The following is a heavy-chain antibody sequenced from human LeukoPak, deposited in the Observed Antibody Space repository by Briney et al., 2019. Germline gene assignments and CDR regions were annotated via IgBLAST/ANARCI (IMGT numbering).Heavy chain of an antibody. Sequence: GASVKVSCKASGYTFTSYAISWVRQAPGQGLEWMGGITPIFGTANYAQKFQGRVTITADKSTSTAYMELSSLRSEDTAVYYCARLYYDSSGYYARGRVGYYYYMDVWGKGTTVTVSS. CDR3: ARLYYDSSGYYARGRVGYYYYMDV. D-gene: IGHD3-22*01. V-gene: IGHV1-69*06. J-gene: IGHJ6*03. CDR1: GYTFTSYA. CDR2: ITPIFGTA.